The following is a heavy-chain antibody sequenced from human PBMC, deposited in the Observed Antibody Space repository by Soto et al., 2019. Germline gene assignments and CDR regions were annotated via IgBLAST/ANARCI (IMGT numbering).Heavy chain of an antibody. CDR3: AIVGATTEIDAFDI. V-gene: IGHV3-7*01. D-gene: IGHD1-26*01. J-gene: IGHJ3*02. Sequence: PGGSLRLSCAASGFTFSSYWMSWVRQAPGKGLEWVANIEQDGSEKYYVDSVKGRFTISRDNAKNSLYLQMNSLRAEDTAVYYCAIVGATTEIDAFDIWGQGTMVTVSS. CDR2: IEQDGSEK. CDR1: GFTFSSYW.